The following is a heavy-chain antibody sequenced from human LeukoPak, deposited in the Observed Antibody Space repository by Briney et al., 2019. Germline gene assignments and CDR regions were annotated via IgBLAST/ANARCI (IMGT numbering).Heavy chain of an antibody. CDR2: IIPIFGTA. CDR3: ARHIYYYYGSGSYSPPDY. CDR1: GYTFSSYA. D-gene: IGHD3-10*01. J-gene: IGHJ4*02. V-gene: IGHV1-69*13. Sequence: SVKVSCKASGYTFSSYAISWVRQAPGQGLEWMGGIIPIFGTANYAQKFQGRVTITADESTSTAYMELSSLRSEDTAVYYCARHIYYYYGSGSYSPPDYWGQGTLVTVSS.